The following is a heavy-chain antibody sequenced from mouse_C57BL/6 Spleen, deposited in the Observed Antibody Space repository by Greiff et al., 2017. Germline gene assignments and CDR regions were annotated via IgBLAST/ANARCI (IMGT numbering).Heavy chain of an antibody. J-gene: IGHJ3*01. CDR3: AREDDYDRWFAY. D-gene: IGHD2-4*01. CDR2: ISYDGSN. V-gene: IGHV3-6*01. CDR1: GYSITSGYY. Sequence: EVKLMESGPGLVKPSQSLSLTCSVTGYSITSGYYWNWIRQFPGNKLEWMGYISYDGSNNYNPSLKNRISITRDTSKNQFFLKLNSVTTEDTATYYCAREDDYDRWFAYWGQGTLVTVSA.